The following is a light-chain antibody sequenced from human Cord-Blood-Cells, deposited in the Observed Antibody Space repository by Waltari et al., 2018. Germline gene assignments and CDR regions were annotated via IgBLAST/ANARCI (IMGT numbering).Light chain of an antibody. V-gene: IGLV1-44*01. CDR1: SSNIGSNT. Sequence: QSVLPQPPSASGTPGQRGTISCSGSSSNIGSNTLNWYQQVPGTAPKRLIYSNNQRPAGVPDRFAGSKSGTSASLAISGLQSEDEADYYCAAWDDSLNGVVVGGGTKLTVL. CDR2: SNN. CDR3: AAWDDSLNGVV. J-gene: IGLJ2*01.